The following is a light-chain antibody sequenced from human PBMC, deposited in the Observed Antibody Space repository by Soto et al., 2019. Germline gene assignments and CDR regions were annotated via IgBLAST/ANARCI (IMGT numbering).Light chain of an antibody. CDR2: GAS. CDR1: QGVSNNY. CDR3: QQYGSSPRT. Sequence: EVLLTKSPATPSRPQGGRSTLSCRARQGVSNNYLAWYQQKPGQAPSLLIYGASSRATGIPDRFSGSGSGTDVTLTISRLEPEDFAVYYWQQYGSSPRTFGQGTKVDSK. J-gene: IGKJ1*01. V-gene: IGKV3-20*01.